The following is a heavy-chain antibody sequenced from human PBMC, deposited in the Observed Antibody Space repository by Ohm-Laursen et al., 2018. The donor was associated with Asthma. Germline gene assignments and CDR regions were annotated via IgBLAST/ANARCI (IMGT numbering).Heavy chain of an antibody. CDR1: GYTFTSYY. V-gene: IGHV1-46*01. CDR2: INPSGGST. J-gene: IGHJ4*02. Sequence: ASVKVSCKVSGYTFTSYYMHWVRQAPGQGLEWTGIINPSGGSTSYAQKFQGRVTMTRDTSTSTVYMELSSLRSEDTAVYYCARKAPYDSSGYVFDYWGQGTLVTVSS. D-gene: IGHD3-22*01. CDR3: ARKAPYDSSGYVFDY.